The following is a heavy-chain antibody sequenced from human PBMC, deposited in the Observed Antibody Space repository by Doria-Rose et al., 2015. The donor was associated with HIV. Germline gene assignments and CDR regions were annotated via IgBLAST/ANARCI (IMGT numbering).Heavy chain of an antibody. V-gene: IGHV2-26*01. D-gene: IGHD6-13*01. Sequence: QITLKESGPVLVKPTETLTLTCTVSGVSLSSPGMGVSWIRQPPGKALEWLAHTFSDEERSYKTSLKSRLTISRGTSKSQVVLTMTDMDTVDTATYYCARIKSSRWYHKYYFDFWGQGTLVIVSA. J-gene: IGHJ4*02. CDR1: GVSLSSPGMG. CDR3: ARIKSSRWYHKYYFDF. CDR2: TFSDEER.